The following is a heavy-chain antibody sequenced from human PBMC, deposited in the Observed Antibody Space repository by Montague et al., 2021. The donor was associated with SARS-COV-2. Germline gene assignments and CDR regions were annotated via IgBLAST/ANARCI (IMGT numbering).Heavy chain of an antibody. J-gene: IGHJ3*02. V-gene: IGHV6-1*01. CDR3: ARDSRNWYGPIGFDI. D-gene: IGHD6-13*01. CDR2: TFYRSKWYN. Sequence: CAISGDSVSSNTAAWNWIRQSPSRGLVWLGRTFYRSKWYNEFAESVKSRISINADTSKNEVSLQLKYVTPEDTAMYYCARDSRNWYGPIGFDIWGQGTVGTVS. CDR1: GDSVSSNTAA.